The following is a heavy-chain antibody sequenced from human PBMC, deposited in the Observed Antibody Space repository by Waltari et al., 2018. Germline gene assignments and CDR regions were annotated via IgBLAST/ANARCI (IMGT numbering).Heavy chain of an antibody. CDR1: GGSIRSSGYY. J-gene: IGHJ4*02. V-gene: IGHV4-39*02. CDR2: IDYSGNT. CDR3: VRDFGDHRTDY. D-gene: IGHD4-17*01. Sequence: QLQLQESGPGLVKSSETLSLTCTVSGGSIRSSGYYWGWIRQPPGKGLEWIGTIDYSGNTYYNPSLKSRVTISVDTSKRQFSLKLNSVTAADTAVYYCVRDFGDHRTDYWGQGTLVTVSS.